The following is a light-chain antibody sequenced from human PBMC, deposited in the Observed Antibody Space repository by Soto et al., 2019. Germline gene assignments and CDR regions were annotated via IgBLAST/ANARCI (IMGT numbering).Light chain of an antibody. Sequence: EIVLTQSPGTMSLSPGERATLSCRATQSVSSSYLAWYQQKPGQAPRLLIYAASSRATGIPDRFSGSGCGTDFPLTISRLVPEDFAVYYWQQDDTPQYTFGQGTKLEIK. CDR3: QQDDTPQYT. CDR2: AAS. J-gene: IGKJ2*01. V-gene: IGKV3-20*01. CDR1: QSVSSSY.